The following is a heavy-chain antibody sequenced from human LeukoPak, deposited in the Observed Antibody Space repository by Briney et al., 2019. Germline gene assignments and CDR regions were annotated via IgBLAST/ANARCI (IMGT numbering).Heavy chain of an antibody. V-gene: IGHV4-39*07. CDR3: VRDSGDRGSGSYWRLDCFDY. CDR1: GGSISSSSYY. D-gene: IGHD3-10*01. J-gene: IGHJ4*02. CDR2: IYYSGST. Sequence: SETLSLTCTVSGGSISSSSYYWGWIRQPPGKGLEWIGSIYYSGSTYYNPSLKSRVTISVDTSKNQFSLKLSSVTAADTAVYYCVRDSGDRGSGSYWRLDCFDYWGQGTLVTVSS.